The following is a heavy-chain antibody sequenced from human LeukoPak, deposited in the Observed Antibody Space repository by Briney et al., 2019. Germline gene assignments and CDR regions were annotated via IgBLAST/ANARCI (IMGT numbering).Heavy chain of an antibody. V-gene: IGHV4-34*01. D-gene: IGHD3-16*01. CDR2: INHSGST. J-gene: IGHJ6*03. CDR3: ARGGLGIENHMDV. CDR1: GGSFSGYY. Sequence: PSETLSLTCAVYGGSFSGYYWSWIRQPPGKGLEWIGEINHSGSTNYNPSLKSRVTISVDTSKNQFSLKLSSVTAADTAVYYCARGGLGIENHMDVWGKGTTVTVSS.